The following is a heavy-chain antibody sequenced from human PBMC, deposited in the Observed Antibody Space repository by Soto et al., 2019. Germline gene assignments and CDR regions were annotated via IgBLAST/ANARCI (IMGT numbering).Heavy chain of an antibody. CDR3: ATTLEDIVVVPAAKGTYYYYYMDV. V-gene: IGHV1-18*01. D-gene: IGHD2-2*01. CDR1: GYTFTSYG. J-gene: IGHJ6*03. CDR2: ISAYNGNT. Sequence: ASVKVSCKASGYTFTSYGISWVRQAPGQGLEWMGWISAYNGNTNYAQKLQGRVTMTTDTSTSKAYMELRSLRSDDTAVYYCATTLEDIVVVPAAKGTYYYYYMDVWGKGTTVTVSS.